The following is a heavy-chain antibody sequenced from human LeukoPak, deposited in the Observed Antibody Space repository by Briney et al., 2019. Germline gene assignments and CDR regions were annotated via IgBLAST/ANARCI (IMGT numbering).Heavy chain of an antibody. CDR3: ARTGDCSSTSCYSLDY. CDR2: IYPGDSDT. D-gene: IGHD2-2*02. Sequence: GESLKISCKGSGYSFTSYWIGWVRQMPGKGLEWMGIIYPGDSDTRYSPSFQGQVTIPADKSISTAYLQWSSLKASDTAMYYCARTGDCSSTSCYSLDYWGQGTLVTVSS. CDR1: GYSFTSYW. J-gene: IGHJ4*02. V-gene: IGHV5-51*01.